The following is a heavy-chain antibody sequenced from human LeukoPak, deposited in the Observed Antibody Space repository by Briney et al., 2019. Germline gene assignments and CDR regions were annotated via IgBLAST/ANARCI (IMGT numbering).Heavy chain of an antibody. Sequence: ASVKVSCKASGYSFTTYGIYWVRQAPGQRLEWMGWINAGNGNTKYSQEFQGRVTITRDTSASTAYMELSSLRSEDMAVYYCARGLPLGYSYGGDYYYYMDVWGKGTTVTVSS. CDR1: GYSFTTYG. CDR2: INAGNGNT. V-gene: IGHV1-3*03. J-gene: IGHJ6*03. CDR3: ARGLPLGYSYGGDYYYYMDV. D-gene: IGHD5-18*01.